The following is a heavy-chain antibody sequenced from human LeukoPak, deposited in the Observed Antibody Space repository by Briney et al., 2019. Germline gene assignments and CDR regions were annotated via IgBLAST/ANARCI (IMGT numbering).Heavy chain of an antibody. CDR2: ISAYNGNT. D-gene: IGHD1-26*01. V-gene: IGHV1-18*01. CDR3: ATDPRYSGSYYFDY. Sequence: GASVKVSCKASGYTFISYGISWVRQAPGQGLEWMGWISAYNGNTNYAQKFQGRVTMTEDTSTDTAYMELSSLRSEDTAVYYCATDPRYSGSYYFDYWGQGTLVTVSS. J-gene: IGHJ4*02. CDR1: GYTFISYG.